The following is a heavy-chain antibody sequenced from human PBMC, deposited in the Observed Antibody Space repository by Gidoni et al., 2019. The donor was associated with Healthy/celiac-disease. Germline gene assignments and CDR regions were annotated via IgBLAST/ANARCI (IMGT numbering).Heavy chain of an antibody. J-gene: IGHJ4*02. V-gene: IGHV3-64*02. Sequence: EVQLVESGEGLVQPGGSLRLSCAASGFTFSSYAMHWVRQAPGKGLEYVSAISSNGGSTYYADSVKGRFTISRDNSKNTLYLQMGSLRAEDMAVYYCARGAYDILTGYFPLDYWGQGTLVTVSS. CDR2: ISSNGGST. D-gene: IGHD3-9*01. CDR1: GFTFSSYA. CDR3: ARGAYDILTGYFPLDY.